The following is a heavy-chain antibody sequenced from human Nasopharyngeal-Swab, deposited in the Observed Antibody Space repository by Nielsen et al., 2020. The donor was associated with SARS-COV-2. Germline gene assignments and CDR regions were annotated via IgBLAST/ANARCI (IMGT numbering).Heavy chain of an antibody. Sequence: GGSLRLSCAASGFTFSSYDMHWVRQVTVKGLEWVSSIGTEGDTHYPDSVKGRFTISRENAKSSLYLQMNIVRAEDMGVYYCARARGINLGLGVVGDMDVWGKGTTVTVSS. CDR2: IGTEGDT. V-gene: IGHV3-13*01. J-gene: IGHJ6*03. D-gene: IGHD3-3*01. CDR1: GFTFSSYD. CDR3: ARARGINLGLGVVGDMDV.